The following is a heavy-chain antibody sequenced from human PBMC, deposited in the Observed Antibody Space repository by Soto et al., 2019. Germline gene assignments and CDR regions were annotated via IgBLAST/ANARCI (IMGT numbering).Heavy chain of an antibody. V-gene: IGHV4-31*03. D-gene: IGHD5-12*01. CDR3: ARSISGGYEVIHDAFDI. CDR1: GGSISSGGYY. Sequence: SETLSLTCTVSGGSISSGGYYWSWIRQHPGKGLEWIGYIYYSGSTYYNPSLKSRVTISVDTSKNQFSLKLSSVTAADTAVYYCARSISGGYEVIHDAFDIWGQGTMVTVSS. J-gene: IGHJ3*02. CDR2: IYYSGST.